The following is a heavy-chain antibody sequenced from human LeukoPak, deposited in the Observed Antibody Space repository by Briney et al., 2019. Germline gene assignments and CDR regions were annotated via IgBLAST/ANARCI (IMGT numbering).Heavy chain of an antibody. CDR2: IYYSGST. V-gene: IGHV4-39*07. Sequence: SETLSLTCTVSGGSISSSSYYWGWIRQPPGKGLEWIGSIYYSGSTYYNPSLKSRVTISVDTSKNQFSLKLSSVTAADTAVYYCARGPGDCSGGSCTIGPVYWGQGTLVTVSS. D-gene: IGHD2-15*01. CDR3: ARGPGDCSGGSCTIGPVY. J-gene: IGHJ4*02. CDR1: GGSISSSSYY.